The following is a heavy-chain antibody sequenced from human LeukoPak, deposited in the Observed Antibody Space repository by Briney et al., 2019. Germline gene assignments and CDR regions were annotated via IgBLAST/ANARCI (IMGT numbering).Heavy chain of an antibody. V-gene: IGHV4-59*08. D-gene: IGHD4-23*01. CDR1: GGSISRSS. Sequence: SETLSPTCTVSGGSISRSSWSWIRQPPGKGLEWIGYMFYGGDTNHSPSLKSRVTMSVDTSKNQFSMRRSSVTAADTAVYYCAGHKVHDFGGSDWYFDLWGRGTLVTVSS. J-gene: IGHJ2*01. CDR3: AGHKVHDFGGSDWYFDL. CDR2: MFYGGDT.